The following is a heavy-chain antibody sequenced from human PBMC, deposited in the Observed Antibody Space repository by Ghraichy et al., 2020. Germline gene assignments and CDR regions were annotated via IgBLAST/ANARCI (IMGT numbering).Heavy chain of an antibody. Sequence: SETLSLTCAVSGGSISSQTWWSWVRQPPGKGLEWIGEVSLGGHPSYNPSLWGRVSISIDQSKSQFSLNVNSVPAADTAVYYCAKHKSASFGDWGQGTLVPVSS. CDR3: AKHKSASFGD. J-gene: IGHJ4*02. CDR1: GGSISSQTW. V-gene: IGHV4/OR15-8*02. D-gene: IGHD3-3*01. CDR2: VSLGGHP.